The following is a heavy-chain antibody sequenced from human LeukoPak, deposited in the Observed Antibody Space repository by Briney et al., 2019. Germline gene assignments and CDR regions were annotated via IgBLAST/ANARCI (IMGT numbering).Heavy chain of an antibody. V-gene: IGHV3-30*04. CDR3: SYDSSGPEDY. CDR2: ISYDGGNQ. J-gene: IGHJ4*02. CDR1: GFNFGAYA. D-gene: IGHD3-22*01. Sequence: GRSLRLSSAASGFNFGAYAMHWVRQSPGKGLDWVALISYDGGNQWYADSVKGRFTVSRDNAKNTLYLQMNSLRAEDTAVYYCSYDSSGPEDYWGQGTLVTVSS.